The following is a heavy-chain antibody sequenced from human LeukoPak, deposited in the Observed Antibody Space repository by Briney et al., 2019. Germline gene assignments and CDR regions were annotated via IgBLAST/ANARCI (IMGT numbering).Heavy chain of an antibody. CDR3: LGYCSGGSCYSGGY. CDR1: GFTFSSYA. J-gene: IGHJ4*02. D-gene: IGHD2-15*01. CDR2: ISGSGGST. Sequence: PGGSLRLSCAASGFTFSSYAMSWVRQAPGKGLEWVSAISGSGGSTYYADSVKGRFTISRDNSKNTQSLQMNSLRAEDTAVYYCLGYCSGGSCYSGGYWGQGTLVTVSS. V-gene: IGHV3-23*01.